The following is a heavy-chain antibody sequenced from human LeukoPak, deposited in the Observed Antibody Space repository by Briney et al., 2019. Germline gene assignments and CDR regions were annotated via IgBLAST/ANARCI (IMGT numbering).Heavy chain of an antibody. CDR3: ATGPDHSSSWVYYFDY. D-gene: IGHD6-13*01. V-gene: IGHV1-69-2*01. J-gene: IGHJ4*02. Sequence: VKISCKVSGYTFTDYYMHWVQQAPAKGLEWMGLVDPEDGETIYAEKFQGRVTITAETSTDTAYMELSSLRSEDMAVYYCATGPDHSSSWVYYFDYWGQGTLVTVSS. CDR2: VDPEDGET. CDR1: GYTFTDYY.